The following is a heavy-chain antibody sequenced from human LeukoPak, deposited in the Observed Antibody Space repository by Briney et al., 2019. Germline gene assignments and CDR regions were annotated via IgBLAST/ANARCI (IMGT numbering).Heavy chain of an antibody. CDR2: FDPEDGET. Sequence: ASVKVSCKVSGYTLTELSMHWVRQAPGKGLEWMGGFDPEDGETIYAQKFQGRVTMTEDTSTDTAYMELSSLRSEDTAVYYCARDWYYYDSSGYYYVYWGQGTLVTVSS. D-gene: IGHD3-22*01. V-gene: IGHV1-24*01. CDR1: GYTLTELS. CDR3: ARDWYYYDSSGYYYVY. J-gene: IGHJ4*02.